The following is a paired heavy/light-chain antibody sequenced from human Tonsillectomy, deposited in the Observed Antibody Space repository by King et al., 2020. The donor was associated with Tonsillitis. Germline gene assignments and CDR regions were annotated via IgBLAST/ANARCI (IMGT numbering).Heavy chain of an antibody. D-gene: IGHD1-1*01. J-gene: IGHJ3*01. CDR3: AKAAESERQRRTTLTAFDV. V-gene: IGHV3-23*04. CDR2: ISGSGGSR. CDR1: GFSFSSYT. Sequence: EVQLVESGGGLVQPGGSLRLSCEASGFSFSSYTISWVRQAPGTGLKWVSAISGSGGSRFYADSMEGRFTVSRDNSKNTVYLDMNSLRVEDTAVYFCAKAAESERQRRTTLTAFDVWGQGTTVTVSS.
Light chain of an antibody. Sequence: DIQMTQSPSTLSASVGDRVTITCRASQSISNWLAWYQQKPGKAPKLLIYQASSLESGVPSRFSGSGSGTEFTLTISSLQPDDFATYFCQQYITYQCTFGQGTKLEI. CDR1: QSISNW. J-gene: IGKJ2*02. CDR3: QQYITYQCT. V-gene: IGKV1-5*03. CDR2: QAS.